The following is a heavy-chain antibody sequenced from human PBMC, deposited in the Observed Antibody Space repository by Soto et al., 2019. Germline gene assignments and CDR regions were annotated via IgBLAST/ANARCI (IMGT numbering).Heavy chain of an antibody. V-gene: IGHV4-59*08. CDR1: GGSISSYY. CDR3: ARSHIVPRLFMYPYDY. D-gene: IGHD6-6*01. Sequence: PSETLSLTCTVSGGSISSYYWSWIRQPPGKGLEWIGYIYFRGTTNYNPSLKSRVTMSADTSKNQFSLKLNSVTAADTAVYYCARSHIVPRLFMYPYDYWGQGTPVTVSS. J-gene: IGHJ4*02. CDR2: IYFRGTT.